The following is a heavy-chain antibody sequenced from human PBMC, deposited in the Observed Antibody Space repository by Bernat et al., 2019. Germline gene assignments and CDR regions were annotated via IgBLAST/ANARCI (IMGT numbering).Heavy chain of an antibody. CDR3: ARLGAIMIVVLN. J-gene: IGHJ1*01. V-gene: IGHV4-30-4*01. Sequence: QVQLQESGPGLVKPSQTLSLTCTVSGDSMSSGDFYWGWIRQPPGKGLEWIGYTYHTGSTYYNSSLKSRVTISVDTSKNQFSLKLSSVTAAETAVYYCARLGAIMIVVLNWGQGTLVTVSS. D-gene: IGHD3-22*01. CDR1: GDSMSSGDFY. CDR2: TYHTGST.